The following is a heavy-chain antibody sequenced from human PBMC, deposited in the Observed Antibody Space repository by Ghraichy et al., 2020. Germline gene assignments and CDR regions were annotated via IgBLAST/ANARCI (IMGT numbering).Heavy chain of an antibody. V-gene: IGHV4-39*07. CDR2: IYYSGST. CDR3: ARASMVRGVTAHRRFDY. CDR1: GGSISSSSYY. J-gene: IGHJ4*02. D-gene: IGHD3-10*01. Sequence: SETLSLTCTVSGGSISSSSYYWGWIRQPPGKGLEWIGSIYYSGSTYYNPSLKSRVTISVDTSKNQFSLKLSSVTAADTAVYYCARASMVRGVTAHRRFDYWGQGTLVTVSS.